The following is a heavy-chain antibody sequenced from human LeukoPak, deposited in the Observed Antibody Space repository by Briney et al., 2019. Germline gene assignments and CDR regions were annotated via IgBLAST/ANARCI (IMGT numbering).Heavy chain of an antibody. J-gene: IGHJ3*02. V-gene: IGHV4-59*12. CDR1: GGSISSYY. Sequence: SETLSLTCTVSGGSISSYYWSWIRQPPGKGLEWIGFIYYSGSTNYNPSLKSRVTISVDTSKNQFSLKLSSVTAADTAVYYCARDGIGDAFDIWGQGTMVTVSS. CDR2: IYYSGST. CDR3: ARDGIGDAFDI. D-gene: IGHD2-15*01.